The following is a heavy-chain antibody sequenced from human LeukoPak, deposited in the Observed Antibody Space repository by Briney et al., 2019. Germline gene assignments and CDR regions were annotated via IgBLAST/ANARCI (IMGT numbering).Heavy chain of an antibody. CDR3: VRESRTDYYGDF. J-gene: IGHJ4*02. V-gene: IGHV3-33*01. Sequence: GGSLRLSCEASGFTFSSYGMHWVRQAPGKGLEWVAVIWYDGSNKYYADSVKGRFTMSRDNAWNTLYLQMNSLRVEDTAVYFCVRESRTDYYGDFWGQGTLVTVSS. CDR2: IWYDGSNK. CDR1: GFTFSSYG. D-gene: IGHD3-10*01.